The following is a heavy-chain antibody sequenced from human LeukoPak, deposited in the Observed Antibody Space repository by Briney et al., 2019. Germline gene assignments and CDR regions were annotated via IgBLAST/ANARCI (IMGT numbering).Heavy chain of an antibody. CDR3: AKQSWSLFDP. V-gene: IGHV4-59*08. CDR1: GTSVNTYY. D-gene: IGHD6-13*01. Sequence: SETLSLTCTVYGTSVNTYYWSWIRQPPGKALEWIGFVHYSGGTSYTPSLRGRVTISLDTSKNQFSLRLTSVTAADTAVYYCAKQSWSLFDPCGQGTLVTVSS. CDR2: VHYSGGT. J-gene: IGHJ5*02.